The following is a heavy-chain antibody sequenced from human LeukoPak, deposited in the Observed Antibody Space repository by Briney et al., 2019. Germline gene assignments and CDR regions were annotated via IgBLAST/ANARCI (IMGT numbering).Heavy chain of an antibody. CDR2: VYHSGST. CDR3: ATTPKGGYSAYLDY. V-gene: IGHV4-4*02. J-gene: IGHJ4*02. Sequence: SETLSLTCAVSGGSISSSNWWSWVRQPPGKGLEWIGEVYHSGSTNYNPSLKSRVTISVDKSKNHFSLKVSSVTAADTAVYYCATTPKGGYSAYLDYWGQGTLVTVSS. CDR1: GGSISSSNW. D-gene: IGHD5-12*01.